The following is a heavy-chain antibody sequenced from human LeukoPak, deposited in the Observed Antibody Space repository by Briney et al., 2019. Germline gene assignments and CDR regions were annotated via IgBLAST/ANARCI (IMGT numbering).Heavy chain of an antibody. Sequence: GGSLRLSCAASGFTFSSYAMSWVRQAPGKGLEWVSVVSGSGDNTNYADSVKGRFTISRDNSKNTLYLQMNSLRAEDTAVYYCAKDLYNTAGDYDYWGQGTLVTVSS. CDR3: AKDLYNTAGDYDY. CDR2: VSGSGDNT. J-gene: IGHJ4*02. CDR1: GFTFSSYA. D-gene: IGHD4-17*01. V-gene: IGHV3-23*01.